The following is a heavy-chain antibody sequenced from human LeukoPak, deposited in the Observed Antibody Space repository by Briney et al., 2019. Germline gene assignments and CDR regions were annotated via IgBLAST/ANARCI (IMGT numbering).Heavy chain of an antibody. CDR1: GYTFTSYD. V-gene: IGHV1-8*01. Sequence: ASVKVSCKASGYTFTSYDINWVRQATGQGLKWMGWMNPNSGNTGYAQKFQGRVTMTRNTSISTAYMELSSLRSEDTAVYYCARGRKRYVGIAAADFDYWGQGTLVTVSS. D-gene: IGHD6-13*01. J-gene: IGHJ4*02. CDR3: ARGRKRYVGIAAADFDY. CDR2: MNPNSGNT.